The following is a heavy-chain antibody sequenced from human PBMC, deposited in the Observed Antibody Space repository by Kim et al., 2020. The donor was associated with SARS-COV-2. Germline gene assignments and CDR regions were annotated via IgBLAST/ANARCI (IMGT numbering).Heavy chain of an antibody. D-gene: IGHD4-17*01. Sequence: ASVKVSCKASGYTFTSYAMHWVRQAPGQRLEWMGWINAGNGNTKYSQKFQGRVTITRDTSASTAYMELSSLRSEDTAVYYCAREGVYGEHEYYYYGMDVWGQGTTVTVSS. CDR3: AREGVYGEHEYYYYGMDV. CDR2: INAGNGNT. V-gene: IGHV1-3*01. CDR1: GYTFTSYA. J-gene: IGHJ6*02.